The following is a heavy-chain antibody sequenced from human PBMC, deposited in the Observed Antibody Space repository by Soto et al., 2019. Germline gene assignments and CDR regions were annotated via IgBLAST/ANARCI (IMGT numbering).Heavy chain of an antibody. Sequence: GGSLRLSCAASGFSFGDSYMSWIRQSAGKGLEWLSYISGGSSYTKYAESVKGRFTISRDNARRSLFLQVNGLRADDTAIYYCAKTRVADSGYYFDHWGQRTMVTVSS. CDR1: GFSFGDSY. CDR2: ISGGSSYT. CDR3: AKTRVADSGYYFDH. D-gene: IGHD3-10*01. V-gene: IGHV3-11*03. J-gene: IGHJ4*02.